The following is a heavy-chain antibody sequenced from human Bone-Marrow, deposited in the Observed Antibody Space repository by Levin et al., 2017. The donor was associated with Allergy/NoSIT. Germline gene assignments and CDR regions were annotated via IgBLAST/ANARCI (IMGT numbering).Heavy chain of an antibody. CDR3: AKGLQSGIYSNPFDI. CDR1: GFTFSSYA. Sequence: GGSLRLSCAASGFTFSSYAMNWVRQAPGKGLEWVADISGSGGSTYYADSVMGRFTISRDNSKNTLYLQMNSLRAEDTAVFYCAKGLQSGIYSNPFDIWGQGTMVTVSA. V-gene: IGHV3-23*01. CDR2: ISGSGGST. D-gene: IGHD1-26*01. J-gene: IGHJ3*02.